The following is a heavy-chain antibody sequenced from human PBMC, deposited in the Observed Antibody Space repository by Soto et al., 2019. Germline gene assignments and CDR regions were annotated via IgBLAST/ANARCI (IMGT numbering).Heavy chain of an antibody. D-gene: IGHD6-13*01. Sequence: SETLSLTCTVSGGSISSSSYYWGWIRQPPGKGLERIGSIYYSGSTYYNPSLKSRVTISVDTSKNQFSLKLSSVTAADTAVYYCASQQLVHYYSGMDVWGQGTTVTVSS. CDR3: ASQQLVHYYSGMDV. J-gene: IGHJ6*02. CDR2: IYYSGST. CDR1: GGSISSSSYY. V-gene: IGHV4-39*01.